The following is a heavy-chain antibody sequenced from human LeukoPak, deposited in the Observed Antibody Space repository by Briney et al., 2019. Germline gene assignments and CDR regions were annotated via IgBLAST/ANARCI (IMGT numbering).Heavy chain of an antibody. D-gene: IGHD3-10*01. CDR3: ARGCYTMVRGVNYFDY. V-gene: IGHV1-8*01. Sequence: ASVKVSCKASGYTFTSYDINWVRQATGQGLEWMGWMNPNSGNTGYAQKFQGRVTMTRNTSISTAYMELSSLRSEDTAAYYCARGCYTMVRGVNYFDYWGQGTLVTVSS. J-gene: IGHJ4*02. CDR1: GYTFTSYD. CDR2: MNPNSGNT.